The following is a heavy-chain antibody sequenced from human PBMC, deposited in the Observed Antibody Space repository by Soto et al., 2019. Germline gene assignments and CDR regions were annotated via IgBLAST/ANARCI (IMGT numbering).Heavy chain of an antibody. J-gene: IGHJ6*02. CDR3: ARDSSSGWPLYYYYGMDV. V-gene: IGHV3-53*01. Sequence: GGSLRLSCAASGFTVSSNYMSWVRQAPGKGLEWVSVIYSGGSTYYADSVKGRFTISRHNSKNTLYLQMNSLRAEDTAVYYCARDSSSGWPLYYYYGMDVWGQGTTVTVSS. CDR1: GFTVSSNY. D-gene: IGHD6-19*01. CDR2: IYSGGST.